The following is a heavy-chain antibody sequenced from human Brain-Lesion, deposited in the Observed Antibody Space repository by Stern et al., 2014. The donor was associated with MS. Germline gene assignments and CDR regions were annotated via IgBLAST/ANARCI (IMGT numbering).Heavy chain of an antibody. D-gene: IGHD2-15*01. V-gene: IGHV4-39*01. Sequence: QLQLQESGPGLVKPSETLSLTCTVAGGSVSSTSYALAWIRQPPGKGLEWIGTIYYSGNTYYSPSLKSRLTISLDTSKNRFPLRRRSVTAADTAVYYCAGEEDIRYCSGGSCTGNWFDPWGQGTLVTVSS. J-gene: IGHJ5*02. CDR3: AGEEDIRYCSGGSCTGNWFDP. CDR1: GGSVSSTSYA. CDR2: IYYSGNT.